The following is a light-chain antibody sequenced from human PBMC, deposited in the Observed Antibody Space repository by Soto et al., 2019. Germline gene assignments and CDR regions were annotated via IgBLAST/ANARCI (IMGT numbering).Light chain of an antibody. V-gene: IGKV2-30*02. Sequence: VVMTQSPLSLHVTLGQPASISCRSSHGLLHSNGDTFLSWCQQRPGESTRRLISQVSNRDSGVADTFSGSGSDTDFTLTISRVEAEDVGIYCCMQGTHWQYTFGQGPKLEI. CDR2: QVS. J-gene: IGKJ2*01. CDR3: MQGTHWQYT. CDR1: HGLLHSNGDTF.